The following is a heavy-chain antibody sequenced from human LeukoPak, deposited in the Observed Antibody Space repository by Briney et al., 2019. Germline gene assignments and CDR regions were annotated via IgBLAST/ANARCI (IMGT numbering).Heavy chain of an antibody. Sequence: GGSLRLSCAASGFTFSNAWMNWVRQAPGRGLEWVGRIKSKRAGGTTDYASPVKGRFTLSRDDSTNTLSLQMSSLTAEDTAVYYCTTGWASPAPDGCWGQGTLVTVSS. CDR2: IKSKRAGGTT. D-gene: IGHD6-13*01. CDR1: GFTFSNAW. J-gene: IGHJ4*02. CDR3: TTGWASPAPDGC. V-gene: IGHV3-15*07.